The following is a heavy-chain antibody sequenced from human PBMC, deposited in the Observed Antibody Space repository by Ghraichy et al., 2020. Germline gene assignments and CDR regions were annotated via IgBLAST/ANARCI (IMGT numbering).Heavy chain of an antibody. CDR1: GFTFSSYW. J-gene: IGHJ4*02. Sequence: GESLNISCAASGFTFSSYWMHWVRQAPGKGLVWVSRINSDGSNTSYADSVKGRFTISRDNAKNTLYLQMNSLRAEDTAVYYCARAYDYVWGSYRFSFDYWGQGTLVTVSS. D-gene: IGHD3-16*02. CDR2: INSDGSNT. CDR3: ARAYDYVWGSYRFSFDY. V-gene: IGHV3-74*01.